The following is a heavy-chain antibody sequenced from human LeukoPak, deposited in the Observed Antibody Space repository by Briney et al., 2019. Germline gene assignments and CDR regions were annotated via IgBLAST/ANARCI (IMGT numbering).Heavy chain of an antibody. J-gene: IGHJ3*02. V-gene: IGHV1-46*02. CDR3: ARSYGDSFSVFDI. CDR2: INPSGGST. D-gene: IGHD4-17*01. CDR1: GYIFNSYY. Sequence: ASVKVSCKASGYIFNSYYIHWVRQAPGQGLEWMGIINPSGGSTTYAQKFQGRVTMTRETSTTKVYMELSSLRSEDTAVYYCARSYGDSFSVFDIWGQGTMVTVSS.